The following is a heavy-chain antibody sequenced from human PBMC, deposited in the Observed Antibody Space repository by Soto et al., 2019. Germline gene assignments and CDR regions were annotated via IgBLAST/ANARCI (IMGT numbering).Heavy chain of an antibody. V-gene: IGHV1-69*13. CDR2: IIPIFGTA. J-gene: IGHJ6*04. Sequence: SVKVSCKASGGTFSSYAISWVRQAPGQGLEWMGGIIPIFGTANYAQKFQGRVTITADESTSTAYMELSSLRSEDTAVYYCASFLMVSSDDQLLINYYGMDVWGKGTTVTVSS. CDR1: GGTFSSYA. D-gene: IGHD2-2*01. CDR3: ASFLMVSSDDQLLINYYGMDV.